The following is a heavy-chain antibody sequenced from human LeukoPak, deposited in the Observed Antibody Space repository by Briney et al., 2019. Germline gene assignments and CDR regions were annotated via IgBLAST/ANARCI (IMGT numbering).Heavy chain of an antibody. D-gene: IGHD2-2*01. CDR2: IYYSGST. CDR1: GGSISSYY. J-gene: IGHJ4*02. CDR3: ARATYQHDFDY. Sequence: PSETLSLTCTVSGGSISSYYWSWIRQPPGKGPEWIGYIYYSGSTNYNPSLKSRVTISVDTSKNQFSLKPSSVTAADTAVYYCARATYQHDFDYWGQGTLVTVSS. V-gene: IGHV4-59*01.